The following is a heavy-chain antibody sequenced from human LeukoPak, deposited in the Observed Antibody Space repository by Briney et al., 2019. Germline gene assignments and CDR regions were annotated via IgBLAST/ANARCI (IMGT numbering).Heavy chain of an antibody. D-gene: IGHD2-15*01. CDR3: ARRKRIDNWFDP. CDR2: IYYSGST. Sequence: SETLSLTCTVSGVSISSSSYYWGWIRQPPGKGLEWIGSIYYSGSTYYNPSLKSRVTISVDTSKNQFSLKLSSVTAADTAVYYCARRKRIDNWFDPWGQGTLVTVSS. V-gene: IGHV4-39*01. J-gene: IGHJ5*02. CDR1: GVSISSSSYY.